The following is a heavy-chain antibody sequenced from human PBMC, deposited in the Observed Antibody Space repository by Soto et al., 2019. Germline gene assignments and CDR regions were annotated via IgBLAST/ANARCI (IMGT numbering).Heavy chain of an antibody. J-gene: IGHJ4*02. CDR3: ADRQPAHYFAS. Sequence: PGGSLGLSCVASGFSFSSFVMSWVRQAPGKGLEWVSSIIGSGTTTYYADSVKGRFTISRDNSKNTLFLQVNSLRAEDTAIYFCADRQPAHYFASSGQGALVTVSS. D-gene: IGHD6-13*01. CDR1: GFSFSSFV. CDR2: IIGSGTTT. V-gene: IGHV3-23*01.